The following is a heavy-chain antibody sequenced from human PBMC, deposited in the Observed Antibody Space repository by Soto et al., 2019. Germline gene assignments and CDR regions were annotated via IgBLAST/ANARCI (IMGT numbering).Heavy chain of an antibody. J-gene: IGHJ4*02. V-gene: IGHV1-18*01. Sequence: QVQLVQSEAEVKKPGASVKVSCKASGYIFTNYGLSWVRQAPGQGLEWMAWISPYDGNTHYAQNLQGRVTVTTDTSTSTAYMELRSLRSDDTAVYFCARDYMAAAAGTTYYFDYWGQGTLVTVSS. CDR2: ISPYDGNT. CDR1: GYIFTNYG. D-gene: IGHD6-13*01. CDR3: ARDYMAAAAGTTYYFDY.